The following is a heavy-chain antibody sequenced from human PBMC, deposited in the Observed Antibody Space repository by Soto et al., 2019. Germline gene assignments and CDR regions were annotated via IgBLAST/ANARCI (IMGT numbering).Heavy chain of an antibody. CDR3: ATAEVDY. Sequence: GGSLRLSCAASGFAFGDSWMHWVRRPPGKGPEWVSRMTGDGRTIQYADSVKGRFTASRDNAKSTLYLQMNSLRAEDTAVYYCATAEVDYWGPGTLVTVSS. CDR1: GFAFGDSW. CDR2: MTGDGRTI. V-gene: IGHV3-74*03. J-gene: IGHJ4*02.